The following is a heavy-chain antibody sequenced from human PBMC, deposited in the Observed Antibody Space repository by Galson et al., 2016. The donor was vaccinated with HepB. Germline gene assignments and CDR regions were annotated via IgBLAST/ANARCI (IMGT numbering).Heavy chain of an antibody. CDR3: AKRSPYYFDY. CDR1: GFSFSNSG. V-gene: IGHV3-23*01. CDR2: ISTAGGYA. J-gene: IGHJ4*02. Sequence: SLRLSCAASGFSFSNSGMSWVRQAPGKGLECVTTISTAGGYAYYADSVQGRPTITRDNSKNTLYQQINSLRAEDTAIYYCAKRSPYYFDYWGQGTQVTVSS. D-gene: IGHD3-10*01.